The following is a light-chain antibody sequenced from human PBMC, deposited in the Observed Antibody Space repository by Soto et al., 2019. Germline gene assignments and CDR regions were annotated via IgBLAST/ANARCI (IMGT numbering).Light chain of an antibody. V-gene: IGKV1-5*01. CDR1: QNINTW. CDR3: QQYDGY. CDR2: DVS. Sequence: QMTQSPSTLSASVGDRVTITCRASQNINTWLAWYQQKPGTAPRLLIYDVSTLQSWVPSRFSGSGSGTEFTLTITSLQPDDSAIYYCQQYDGYFGPGTKV. J-gene: IGKJ3*01.